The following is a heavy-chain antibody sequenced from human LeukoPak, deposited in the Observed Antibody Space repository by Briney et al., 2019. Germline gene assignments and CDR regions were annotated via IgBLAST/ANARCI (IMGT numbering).Heavy chain of an antibody. J-gene: IGHJ4*02. CDR3: ARVGIAVAGTNFDY. D-gene: IGHD6-19*01. CDR2: IYTSGSP. Sequence: SETLSLNCTVSGGSISSYYWSWIRQPAGKGLEWIGRIYTSGSPNYNPSLKSRVTMSVDTSKNQFSLKLSSVTAADTAVYYCARVGIAVAGTNFDYWGQGTLVTVSS. CDR1: GGSISSYY. V-gene: IGHV4-4*07.